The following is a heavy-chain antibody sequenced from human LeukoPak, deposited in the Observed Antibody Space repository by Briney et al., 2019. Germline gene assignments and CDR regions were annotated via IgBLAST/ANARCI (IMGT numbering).Heavy chain of an antibody. V-gene: IGHV3-74*01. D-gene: IGHD2-2*01. J-gene: IGHJ6*03. CDR3: AREVEVVPATMGAYYYYYMDV. CDR1: GFTISNHW. CDR2: INSDGRRI. Sequence: PGGSLRLSCAASGFTISNHWMHWVRQAPGKGLVWVSRINSDGRRISYADSVKGRFTISRDNAKNTLYLQMNSLRPDDTAVYYCAREVEVVPATMGAYYYYYMDVWGKGTTVTVSS.